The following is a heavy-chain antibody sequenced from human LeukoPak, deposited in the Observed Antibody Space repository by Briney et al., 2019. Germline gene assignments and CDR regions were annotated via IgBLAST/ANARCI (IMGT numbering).Heavy chain of an antibody. CDR3: ASPGAVTQTPAGRFDY. CDR2: IYYSGST. V-gene: IGHV4-39*01. D-gene: IGHD4-17*01. CDR1: GGSISSRNYY. Sequence: ASETLSLTCTVSGGSISSRNYYWGWIRQPPGKGLEWIGSIYYSGSTYYNPSLKSRVTISVDTSKNQFCQKRSSVTAADTAVCYCASPGAVTQTPAGRFDYWGQGTLVPVSA. J-gene: IGHJ4*02.